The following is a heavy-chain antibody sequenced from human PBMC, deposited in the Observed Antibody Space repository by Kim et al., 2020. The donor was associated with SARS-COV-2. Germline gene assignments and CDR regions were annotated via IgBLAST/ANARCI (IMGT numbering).Heavy chain of an antibody. CDR1: GGSFSGYY. CDR2: INHSGST. Sequence: SETLSLTCAVYGGSFSGYYWSWIRQPPGKGLEWIGEINHSGSTNYNPSLKSRVTISVDTSKNQFSLKLSSVTAADTAVYYCARVHVPGIAAAGAGNYWGQGTLVTVSS. J-gene: IGHJ4*02. D-gene: IGHD6-13*01. V-gene: IGHV4-34*01. CDR3: ARVHVPGIAAAGAGNY.